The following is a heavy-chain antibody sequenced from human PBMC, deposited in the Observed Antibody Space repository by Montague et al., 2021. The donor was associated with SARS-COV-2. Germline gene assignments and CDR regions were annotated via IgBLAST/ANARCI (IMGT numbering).Heavy chain of an antibody. D-gene: IGHD1-26*01. Sequence: SLRLSCAASGFTSGSYAMTWVRHTPGKGLEWVSSISGDDDVTYHADSVRGRFTISRDNSKNTLYMEMNDLRVEDTALYYCAKGGRHPRDPFDIWGQGTTVSVSA. CDR1: GFTSGSYA. V-gene: IGHV3-23*01. CDR2: ISGDDDVT. CDR3: AKGGRHPRDPFDI. J-gene: IGHJ3*02.